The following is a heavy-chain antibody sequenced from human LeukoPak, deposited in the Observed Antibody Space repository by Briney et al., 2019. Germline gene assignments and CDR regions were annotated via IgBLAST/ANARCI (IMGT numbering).Heavy chain of an antibody. Sequence: GGSLRLSCAASGFTVSSNYMSWVRQAPGKGLEWVSVIYSGSSTYYADSVKGRFTIARDNSKNTLYLQMNSLRAEDTAVYYCARALVGATGYWGQGTLVTVSS. D-gene: IGHD1-26*01. CDR2: IYSGSST. CDR3: ARALVGATGY. CDR1: GFTVSSNY. J-gene: IGHJ4*02. V-gene: IGHV3-66*01.